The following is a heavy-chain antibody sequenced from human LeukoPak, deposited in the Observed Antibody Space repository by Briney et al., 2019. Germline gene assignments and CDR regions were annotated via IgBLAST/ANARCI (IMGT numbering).Heavy chain of an antibody. Sequence: GGSLRLSCAASGFTCSSYSMNWVRQAPGKGLEWVSSISSSSSYIYYADSVKGRFTISRDNSKNTQYLQMNSLRAEDTAVYYCARDRLWFGEHAFDIWGQGTMVTVSS. CDR3: ARDRLWFGEHAFDI. CDR2: ISSSSSYI. D-gene: IGHD3-10*01. CDR1: GFTCSSYS. J-gene: IGHJ3*02. V-gene: IGHV3-21*01.